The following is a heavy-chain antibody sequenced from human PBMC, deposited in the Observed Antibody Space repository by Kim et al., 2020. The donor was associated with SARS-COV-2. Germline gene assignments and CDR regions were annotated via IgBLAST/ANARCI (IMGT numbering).Heavy chain of an antibody. V-gene: IGHV1-46*01. J-gene: IGHJ4*02. D-gene: IGHD3-16*01. Sequence: SYAQKFQGRVNMTRDTSTSTVYMELSSLRSEDTAVYYCARSSFGGEPWAFYWGQGTLVTVSS. CDR3: ARSSFGGEPWAFY.